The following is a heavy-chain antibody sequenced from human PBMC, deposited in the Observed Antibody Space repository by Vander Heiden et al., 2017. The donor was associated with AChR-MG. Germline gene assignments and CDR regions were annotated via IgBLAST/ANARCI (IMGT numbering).Heavy chain of an antibody. CDR1: GFPFSSYW. D-gene: IGHD4-17*01. CDR2: INSDGSST. Sequence: EVQLVESGGGLVQPGGSLRLSCAASGFPFSSYWMHWVRQAPGKGLVWVSRINSDGSSTSYADSVKGRFTISRDNAKNTLYLQMNSLRAEDTAVYYCARGKGYGGIDFDYWGQGTLVTVSS. CDR3: ARGKGYGGIDFDY. J-gene: IGHJ4*02. V-gene: IGHV3-74*01.